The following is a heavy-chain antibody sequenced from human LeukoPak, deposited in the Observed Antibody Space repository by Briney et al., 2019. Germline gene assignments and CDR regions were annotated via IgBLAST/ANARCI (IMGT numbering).Heavy chain of an antibody. D-gene: IGHD5-24*01. V-gene: IGHV3-7*01. CDR1: GFTFSSYW. CDR2: IKQDGSEK. Sequence: GGSLRLSCAASGFTFSSYWMSWVRQAPGKGLEWVANIKQDGSEKYYVDSVKGRFTISRDNAKNSLYLQMNSLRAEDTAVYYCARHIRRWLLNPTYYGMDVWGQGTTVTVSS. CDR3: ARHIRRWLLNPTYYGMDV. J-gene: IGHJ6*02.